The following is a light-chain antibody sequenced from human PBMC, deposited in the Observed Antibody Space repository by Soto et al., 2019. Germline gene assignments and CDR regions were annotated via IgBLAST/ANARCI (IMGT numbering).Light chain of an antibody. V-gene: IGLV2-14*01. CDR2: EVS. J-gene: IGLJ2*01. CDR3: GTWDDSLRNVV. CDR1: SSDVGGYNY. Sequence: QSALTQPASVSGSPGQSITISCTGTSSDVGGYNYVSWYQQHPGKAPKLMIYEVSNRPSGVSNRFSGSKSGNTASLTISGLQAEDEADYFCGTWDDSLRNVVFGGGTKLTVL.